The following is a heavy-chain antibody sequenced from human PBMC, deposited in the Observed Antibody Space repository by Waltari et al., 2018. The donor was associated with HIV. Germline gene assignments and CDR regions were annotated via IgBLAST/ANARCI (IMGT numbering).Heavy chain of an antibody. J-gene: IGHJ5*02. Sequence: EVRLLESGGGLVRPGGSVRLSCPASGFRFSDYIMNWVRQGPGKGLEWVASIGSLQNFIHYADSVKGRFTVSRDNAKNSLYLQMNSLTAEDTAVYYCARGPSSGWSWFDPWGQGTLVTVSS. CDR2: IGSLQNFI. V-gene: IGHV3-21*01. D-gene: IGHD6-19*01. CDR1: GFRFSDYI. CDR3: ARGPSSGWSWFDP.